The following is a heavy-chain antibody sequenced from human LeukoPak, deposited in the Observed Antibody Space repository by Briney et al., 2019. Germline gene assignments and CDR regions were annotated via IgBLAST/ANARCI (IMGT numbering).Heavy chain of an antibody. CDR1: GGSISSGGYY. CDR3: ARVDSGYSYGPFDY. J-gene: IGHJ4*02. V-gene: IGHV4-30-2*01. CDR2: IYHSGST. Sequence: SETLSLTCTVSGGSISSGGYYWSWIRQPPGKGLEWIGYIYHSGSTYYNPSLKSRVTISVDTSKNQFSLKLSSVTAADTAVYFCARVDSGYSYGPFDYWGQGTLVTVSS. D-gene: IGHD5-18*01.